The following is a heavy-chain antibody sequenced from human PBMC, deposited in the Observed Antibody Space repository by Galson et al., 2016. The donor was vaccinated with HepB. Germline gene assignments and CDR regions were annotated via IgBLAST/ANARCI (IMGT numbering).Heavy chain of an antibody. D-gene: IGHD1-1*01. J-gene: IGHJ4*02. CDR3: AREDWNDGGFDY. CDR2: IDGSGGST. CDR1: GFTFSSYG. V-gene: IGHV3-23*01. Sequence: SLRLSCAASGFTFSSYGMSWVRQPPGKRLEWVSLIDGSGGSTYYADSVKGRFTMSRDNSKNTLFLQMNSLTVEDTAVYYCAREDWNDGGFDYWGQGTLVTVSS.